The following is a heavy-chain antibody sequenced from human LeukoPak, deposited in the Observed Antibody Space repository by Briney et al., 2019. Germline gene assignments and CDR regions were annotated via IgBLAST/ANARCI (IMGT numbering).Heavy chain of an antibody. CDR1: GYTFTSYG. CDR2: ISAFNGNT. J-gene: IGHJ5*02. CDR3: ARAKAMVRGVIGNWFDP. V-gene: IGHV1-18*01. D-gene: IGHD3-10*01. Sequence: ASVKVSCKASGYTFTSYGISWVRQAPGRGLEWMGWISAFNGNTNYAQKLQGRVTMTTDTSTSTAYMELRSLRSDDTAVYYCARAKAMVRGVIGNWFDPWGQGTLVTVSS.